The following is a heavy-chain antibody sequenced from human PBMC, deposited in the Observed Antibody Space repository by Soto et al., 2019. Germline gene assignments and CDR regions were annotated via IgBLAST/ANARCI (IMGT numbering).Heavy chain of an antibody. CDR3: AKEGGLSGSYYISSAYYFDY. Sequence: QVQLVESGGGVVQPGRSLRLSCVASGFTFSSYGMHWVRQAPGKGLEWVAIISYDGSNTYYADSVKGRFTISRDNSKNRLYLKMNSRRAEYTSVYYCAKEGGLSGSYYISSAYYFDYWGQGTLVTVSS. V-gene: IGHV3-30*18. D-gene: IGHD1-26*01. CDR2: ISYDGSNT. CDR1: GFTFSSYG. J-gene: IGHJ4*02.